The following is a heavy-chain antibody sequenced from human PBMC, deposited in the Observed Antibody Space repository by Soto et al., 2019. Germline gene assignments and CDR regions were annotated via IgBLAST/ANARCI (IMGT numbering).Heavy chain of an antibody. Sequence: QVQLQESGPGLVKPSQTLSLTCTVSGGSISSGGYYWSWIRQHPGKGLEWIGYIYYSGSTYYNPSLKSRVTISVDTSKNQFSLKLSSVTAADTAVYYCAREDSSSWYYYYGMDVWGQGTTVTVSS. CDR1: GGSISSGGYY. V-gene: IGHV4-31*03. J-gene: IGHJ6*02. D-gene: IGHD6-13*01. CDR2: IYYSGST. CDR3: AREDSSSWYYYYGMDV.